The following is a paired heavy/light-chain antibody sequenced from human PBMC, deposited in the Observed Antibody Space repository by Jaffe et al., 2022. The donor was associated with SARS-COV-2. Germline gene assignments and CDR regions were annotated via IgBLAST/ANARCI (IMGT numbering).Light chain of an antibody. J-gene: IGKJ4*01. CDR1: QYISNY. CDR3: QQLNYYPLT. Sequence: DVQLTQSPSFLSASVGDRVTITCRAGQYISNYIAWHQQKPGKAPKLLIFGASTLQSGVPARFSGSGTGTEFTLTISSLQPEDVATYYCQQLNYYPLTFGGGTKVEIK. CDR2: GAS. V-gene: IGKV1-9*01.
Heavy chain of an antibody. J-gene: IGHJ6*02. Sequence: EVQLVESGGGWTQPGGSLRLSCAASGFSVNADYMTWVRQAPGKGLEWVSVMYSVGETYYADSVEGRFTHSRDISQNTMYLQMNSLRDDDTAVYYCGRNGPRGLDVWGQGATVTVSS. D-gene: IGHD2-8*01. CDR2: MYSVGET. CDR1: GFSVNADY. V-gene: IGHV3-53*01. CDR3: GRNGPRGLDV.